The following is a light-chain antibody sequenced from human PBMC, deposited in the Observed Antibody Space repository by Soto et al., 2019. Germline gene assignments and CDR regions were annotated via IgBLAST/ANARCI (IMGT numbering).Light chain of an antibody. J-gene: IGKJ1*01. Sequence: DLVMTQSPLSLPVTPGEPASISCRSSQSLLHSNGYNYLDWYLQKPGQSPQLLIYLGSNRASGVPDRFSGSGSGTYFTLKISRVEAEDVGVYYCMQALQTGTFGQGTKVEIK. CDR1: QSLLHSNGYNY. CDR2: LGS. V-gene: IGKV2-28*01. CDR3: MQALQTGT.